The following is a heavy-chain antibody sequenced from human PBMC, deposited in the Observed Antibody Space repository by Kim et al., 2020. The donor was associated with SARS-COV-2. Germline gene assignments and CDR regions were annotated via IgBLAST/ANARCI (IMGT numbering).Heavy chain of an antibody. J-gene: IGHJ5*02. V-gene: IGHV4-39*01. Sequence: SETLSLTCTVSGGSIDSSSYYWDWIRQPPWRRLAWIGNISYIGNTYYNPSLKSRVIISVDTSKNQLSLKLSSVTAADTAVSYCARRGREVAAAGLFDPWG. CDR3: ARRGREVAAAGLFDP. CDR1: GGSIDSSSYY. D-gene: IGHD6-19*01. CDR2: ISYIGNT.